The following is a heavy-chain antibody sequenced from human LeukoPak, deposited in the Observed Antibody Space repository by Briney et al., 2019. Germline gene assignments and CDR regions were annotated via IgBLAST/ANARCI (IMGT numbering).Heavy chain of an antibody. J-gene: IGHJ4*02. D-gene: IGHD5-24*01. CDR2: INPNSGDT. V-gene: IGHV1-2*02. CDR3: AIHRDGYNSYFDY. CDR1: GYTFSDYY. Sequence: ASVKVSCKTTGYTFSDYYIHWIRQAPGQGLEWVGWINPNSGDTDYAQKFQGRVTMTRDTSISTAYMELSRLRSDDTAVYYCAIHRDGYNSYFDYWGQGTLVTVSS.